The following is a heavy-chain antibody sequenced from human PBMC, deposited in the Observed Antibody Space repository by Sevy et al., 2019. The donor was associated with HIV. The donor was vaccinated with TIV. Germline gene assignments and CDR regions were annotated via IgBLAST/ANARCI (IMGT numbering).Heavy chain of an antibody. Sequence: GESLKISCAASGFTFSSYEMNWVRQAPGKGLEWVSYISSSGSTIYYADSVKGRFTNSRDNAKNSLYLQMNSLRAEDTAGYYCARDDRGYGGYDRGNFDYWGQGTLVTVSS. CDR2: ISSSGSTI. CDR3: ARDDRGYGGYDRGNFDY. V-gene: IGHV3-48*03. CDR1: GFTFSSYE. J-gene: IGHJ4*02. D-gene: IGHD5-12*01.